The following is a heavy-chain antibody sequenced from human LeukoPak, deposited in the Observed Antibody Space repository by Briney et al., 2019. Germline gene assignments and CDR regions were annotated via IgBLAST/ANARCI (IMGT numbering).Heavy chain of an antibody. J-gene: IGHJ6*03. CDR1: GGSFDGYY. D-gene: IGHD2-15*01. V-gene: IGHV4-34*01. CDR3: ARGHIRYSLGYYYYYYYMDV. CDR2: IDHIGSA. Sequence: SETLSLTCSVYGGSFDGYYWTWIRQSPEKGLEWIGEIDHIGSANNNPSLRSRVSISVDTPKKQFSLKVKSVTAADTAVYYCARGHIRYSLGYYYYYYYMDVWGKGTTVTVSS.